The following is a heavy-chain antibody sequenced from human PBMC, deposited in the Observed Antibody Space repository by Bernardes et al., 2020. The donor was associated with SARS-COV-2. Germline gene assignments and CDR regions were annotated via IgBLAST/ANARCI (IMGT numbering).Heavy chain of an antibody. CDR2: IYYSGST. Sequence: SETLSLTCTVSGGSISSSSYYWGWIRQPPGKGLEWIGSIYYSGSTYYNPSLKSRVTISVDTSKNQFSLKLSSVTAADTAVYYCARHSIQLGISDSGGMDVWGQGTTVTVSS. V-gene: IGHV4-39*01. CDR3: ARHSIQLGISDSGGMDV. CDR1: GGSISSSSYY. D-gene: IGHD5-18*01. J-gene: IGHJ6*02.